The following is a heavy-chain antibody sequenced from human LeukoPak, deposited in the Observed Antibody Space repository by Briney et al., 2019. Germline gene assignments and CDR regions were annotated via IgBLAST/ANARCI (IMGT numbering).Heavy chain of an antibody. CDR3: ARAGTATLDY. V-gene: IGHV4-31*03. CDR1: GGSIRSSDYF. J-gene: IGHJ4*02. D-gene: IGHD5-12*01. Sequence: PSETLSLTCTVSGGSIRSSDYFWGWIRQHPGKGLEWIGYIYYSGSTYYNPSLKSRVTISVDTSKNQFSLKLSSVTAADTAVYYCARAGTATLDYWGQGTLVTASS. CDR2: IYYSGST.